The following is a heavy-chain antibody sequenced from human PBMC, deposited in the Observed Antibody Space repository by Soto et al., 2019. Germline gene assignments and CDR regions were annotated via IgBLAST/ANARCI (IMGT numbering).Heavy chain of an antibody. D-gene: IGHD1-7*01. CDR2: INHRGSS. V-gene: IGHV4-34*01. Sequence: SETLSLTCAVNGGSLSGYYWSWIRQSPGKGLEWIGEINHRGSSDYNPSLKSRVTISIDASKNHVTLELTSVTAADTAVYYCARSDNRNSLYGVDVWGQGTAVTVS. J-gene: IGHJ6*02. CDR3: ARSDNRNSLYGVDV. CDR1: GGSLSGYY.